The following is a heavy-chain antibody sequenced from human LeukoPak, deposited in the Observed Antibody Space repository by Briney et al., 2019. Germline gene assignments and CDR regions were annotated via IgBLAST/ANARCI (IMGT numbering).Heavy chain of an antibody. Sequence: SETLSLACAAYGGSFSGYYWSWIRQPPGKGLEWIGGINHSGSTNYNASLKSRVTISVDTSKNQFSLKLSSVTAADTAVYYCARVPAVAAYADYWGQGTLVTVSS. V-gene: IGHV4-34*01. CDR2: INHSGST. CDR3: ARVPAVAAYADY. D-gene: IGHD6-19*01. CDR1: GGSFSGYY. J-gene: IGHJ4*02.